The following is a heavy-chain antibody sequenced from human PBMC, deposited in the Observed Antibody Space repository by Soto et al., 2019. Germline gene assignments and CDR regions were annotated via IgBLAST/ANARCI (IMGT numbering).Heavy chain of an antibody. J-gene: IGHJ4*02. CDR3: ARALNYGSGDY. Sequence: QVQLVQSGAEEKKPGASVKVSCKASGYTFISYAMYWVRQAPGQRLEWMGWINAGNGNTKYSQKFQGRVNITRDTSASTAYMEMSSLRSEDTAVSYCARALNYGSGDYWGQGTLVTVSS. CDR1: GYTFISYA. D-gene: IGHD3-10*01. V-gene: IGHV1-3*05. CDR2: INAGNGNT.